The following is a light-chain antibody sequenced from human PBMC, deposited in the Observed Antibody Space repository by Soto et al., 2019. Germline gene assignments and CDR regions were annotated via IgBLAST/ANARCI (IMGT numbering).Light chain of an antibody. J-gene: IGKJ1*01. Sequence: VMTQSPATLSLSPGERATLSCRASQSVSSKLVWYQQKPGQAPRLLISDASNRATGIPARFSGSGSGTDFTLTISSLEPDDFAVYYCHQRSNWRTFGQGTKVDIK. V-gene: IGKV3-11*01. CDR1: QSVSSK. CDR2: DAS. CDR3: HQRSNWRT.